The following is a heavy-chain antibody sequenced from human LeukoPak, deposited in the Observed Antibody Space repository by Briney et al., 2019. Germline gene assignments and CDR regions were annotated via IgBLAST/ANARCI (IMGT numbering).Heavy chain of an antibody. J-gene: IGHJ4*02. CDR1: GFTLDDYA. CDR3: AKGGGYSSSWYLYFDY. Sequence: GGSLRLSCAASGFTLDDYAMHWVRQAPGKGLEWVSGISWNSGSIGYADSVKGRFTISRDNAKNSLYLQMNSLRAEDTALYYCAKGGGYSSSWYLYFDYWGQGTLVTVSS. CDR2: ISWNSGSI. V-gene: IGHV3-9*01. D-gene: IGHD6-13*01.